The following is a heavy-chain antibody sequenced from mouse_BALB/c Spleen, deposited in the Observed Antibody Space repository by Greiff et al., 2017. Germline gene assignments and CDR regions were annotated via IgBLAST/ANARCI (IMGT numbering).Heavy chain of an antibody. CDR2: ISSGGSYT. D-gene: IGHD4-1*01. J-gene: IGHJ3*01. V-gene: IGHV5-9-3*01. Sequence: EVKLVESGGGLVKPGGSLKLSCAVSGFTFSSYAMSWVRQTPEKRLEWVATISSGGSYTYYPDSVKGRFTISRDNAKNTLYLQMSSLRSEDTAMYYCARQLGFAYWGQGTLVTVSA. CDR1: GFTFSSYA. CDR3: ARQLGFAY.